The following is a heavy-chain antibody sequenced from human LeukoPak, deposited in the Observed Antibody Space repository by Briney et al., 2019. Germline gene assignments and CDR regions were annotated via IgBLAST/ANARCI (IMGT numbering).Heavy chain of an antibody. V-gene: IGHV4-59*01. CDR3: ARAKVAGTSRSSQNY. CDR2: IYYSGST. J-gene: IGHJ4*02. D-gene: IGHD6-19*01. CDR1: GGSISSYY. Sequence: PSETLSLTCTVSGGSISSYYWSWIRQPPGKGLEWIGYIYYSGSTNYNPSLKSRVTISVDTSKNQFSLKLSSVTAADTAVYYCARAKVAGTSRSSQNYWGQGTLITVSS.